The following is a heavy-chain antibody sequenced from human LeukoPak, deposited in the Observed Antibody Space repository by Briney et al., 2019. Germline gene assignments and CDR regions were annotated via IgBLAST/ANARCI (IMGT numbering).Heavy chain of an antibody. Sequence: GGSLRLSCAASGFAFSVYAMSWLRPPPGKGRAWVSTVNANSVSTSYAASVRGRFTISRDNAKDTVYLQLNRLSTDDTATYYCAKPISGGLAVTADWFRPWGQGTLVVVSS. CDR3: AKPISGGLAVTADWFRP. D-gene: IGHD2-21*02. V-gene: IGHV3-23*01. CDR1: GFAFSVYA. CDR2: VNANSVST. J-gene: IGHJ5*02.